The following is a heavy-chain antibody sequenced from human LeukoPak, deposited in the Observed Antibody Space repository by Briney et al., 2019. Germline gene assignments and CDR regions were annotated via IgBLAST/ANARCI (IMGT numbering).Heavy chain of an antibody. J-gene: IGHJ4*02. V-gene: IGHV3-21*01. CDR3: ARGLYDFYVFFDY. CDR2: ISSSSSYI. Sequence: PGGSLRLFCAASGFTFSSYSMNWVRQAPGKGLEWVSSISSSSSYIYYADSVKGRFTISRDNAKNSLYLQMNSLRAEDTAVYYCARGLYDFYVFFDYWGQRTLVTVSS. D-gene: IGHD3-3*01. CDR1: GFTFSSYS.